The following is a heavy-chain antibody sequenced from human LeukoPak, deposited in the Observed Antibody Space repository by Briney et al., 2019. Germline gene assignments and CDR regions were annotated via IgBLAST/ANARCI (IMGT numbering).Heavy chain of an antibody. D-gene: IGHD3-16*02. Sequence: PSETLSLTCTVSGGSISSGYYYWSWIRQPPGKGLEYIGYIYYGGTYYNPSLKSRVTISVDTSKNQFSLKLSSVTAADTAVYYCARSHYYDYVWGSYRYTTPPQIWGQGTLVTVSS. CDR2: IYYGGT. J-gene: IGHJ4*02. V-gene: IGHV4-30-4*01. CDR1: GGSISSGYYY. CDR3: ARSHYYDYVWGSYRYTTPPQI.